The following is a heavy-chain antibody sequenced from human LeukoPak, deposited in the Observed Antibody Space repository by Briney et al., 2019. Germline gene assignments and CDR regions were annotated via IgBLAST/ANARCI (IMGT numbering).Heavy chain of an antibody. CDR1: GFTFSNYA. CDR3: ARSRVANDSSGYYFKLDY. D-gene: IGHD3-22*01. CDR2: ISFDGTKS. J-gene: IGHJ4*02. V-gene: IGHV3-30*04. Sequence: GGSLRLSCAASGFTFSNYAIHWVRQAPGKGLEWGAVISFDGTKSYYADSVKGRFTISRDNSKYTLFLQMNSLRAEDTAVYYCARSRVANDSSGYYFKLDYWGQGTLVTVSS.